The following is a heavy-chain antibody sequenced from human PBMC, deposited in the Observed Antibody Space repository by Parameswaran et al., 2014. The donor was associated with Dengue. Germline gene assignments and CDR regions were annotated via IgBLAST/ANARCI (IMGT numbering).Heavy chain of an antibody. J-gene: IGHJ1*01. Sequence: VRQMPGKGLEWMGGIIPIFGTANYAQKFQGRVTITADESTSTAYMELSSLRSEDTAVYYCARDYWGPTIIGKYFQHWGQGTLVTVSS. D-gene: IGHD5-24*01. CDR2: IIPIFGTA. V-gene: IGHV1-69*01. CDR3: ARDYWGPTIIGKYFQH.